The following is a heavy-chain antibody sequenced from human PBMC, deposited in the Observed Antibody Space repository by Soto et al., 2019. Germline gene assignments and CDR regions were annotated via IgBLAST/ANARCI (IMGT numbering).Heavy chain of an antibody. Sequence: PSETLSLTCAVYGGSFSGYYWTWIRQPPGTGLEWIGEINHSGSTNYNPSLKSRVTVSVDTSKNQFSLKLTSVTAADTAVYYCARFDYCARAGGVRSNWFDPWGQGTLVPVAS. D-gene: IGHD5-12*01. V-gene: IGHV4-34*01. CDR1: GGSFSGYY. J-gene: IGHJ5*02. CDR2: INHSGST. CDR3: ARFDYCARAGGVRSNWFDP.